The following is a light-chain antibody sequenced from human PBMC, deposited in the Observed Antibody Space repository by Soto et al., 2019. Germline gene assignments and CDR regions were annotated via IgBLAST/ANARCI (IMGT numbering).Light chain of an antibody. CDR1: SSSIGSNT. Sequence: QSVLTQPPSASGTPGQRGTISCSGSSSSIGSNTVNWYQQLPGTAPKLLIYTNNQRPSGVPDRFSGSKSGTSASLAISGLQSEDEGDYYCAAWDDSLNGPVFGGGTKLTVL. CDR3: AAWDDSLNGPV. J-gene: IGLJ3*02. CDR2: TNN. V-gene: IGLV1-44*01.